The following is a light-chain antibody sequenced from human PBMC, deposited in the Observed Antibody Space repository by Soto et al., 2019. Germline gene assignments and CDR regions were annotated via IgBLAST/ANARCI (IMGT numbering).Light chain of an antibody. V-gene: IGKV3-15*01. CDR3: QQYNNWPPYT. J-gene: IGKJ2*01. Sequence: EILMTQSPATLSVSPGERATLSCRASQSVSSNLAWYRQKPGQAPRLLVYGASTRATGIPARFSGSGSGTEFTLTISSLQSEDFAVYYCQQYNNWPPYTFGQGTKVDIK. CDR1: QSVSSN. CDR2: GAS.